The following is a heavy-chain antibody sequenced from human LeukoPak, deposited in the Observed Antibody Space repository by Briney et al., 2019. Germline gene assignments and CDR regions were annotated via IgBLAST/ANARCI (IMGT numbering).Heavy chain of an antibody. J-gene: IGHJ3*02. V-gene: IGHV3-74*01. CDR2: INSDGSST. CDR3: ERDQGTVVAFEI. CDR1: GFTFRSYW. Sequence: PGGSLRLSCAASGFTFRSYWMHWVRQAPGKGLVWVSRINSDGSSTSYADSVKGRFTISRDNAKNTLYLQMNSLRAEDTAVYYWERDQGTVVAFEIWGRGKMVT.